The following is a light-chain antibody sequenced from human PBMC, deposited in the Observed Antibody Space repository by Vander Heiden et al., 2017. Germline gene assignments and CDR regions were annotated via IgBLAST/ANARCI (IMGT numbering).Light chain of an antibody. CDR2: AAS. J-gene: IGKJ1*01. CDR3: HLGT. V-gene: IGKV1-27*01. CDR1: QGISNY. Sequence: DIQMTQSPSSLSASVGDRVTITCRASQGISNYLAWYQQKPGKVPKLLIYAASTLQSGVKSRFSGSGSGTDCTLTISSMQPEDVATYDCHLGTFGQGTKVEIK.